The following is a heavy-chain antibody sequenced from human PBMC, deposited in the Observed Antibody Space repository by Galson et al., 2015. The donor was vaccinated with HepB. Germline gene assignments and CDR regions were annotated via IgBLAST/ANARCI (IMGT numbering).Heavy chain of an antibody. Sequence: SLRLSCAASGFSFSRYWMNWVRQAPGKGLEWVANIQQDESAKYYVDSVKGRFTISRDNAKSSLYLQMNSLKVEDTAVYYCARDRGGDFAAHFDYWGLGTLVTVSS. J-gene: IGHJ4*02. CDR1: GFSFSRYW. CDR2: IQQDESAK. V-gene: IGHV3-7*05. CDR3: ARDRGGDFAAHFDY. D-gene: IGHD2-21*02.